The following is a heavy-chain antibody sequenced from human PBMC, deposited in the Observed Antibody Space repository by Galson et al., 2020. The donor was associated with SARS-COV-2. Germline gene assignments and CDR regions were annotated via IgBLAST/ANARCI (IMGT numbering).Heavy chain of an antibody. CDR1: GFSLSTSGVG. Sequence: SGPTLVKPTQTLTLTCTFSGFSLSTSGVGVGWIRQPPGKALEWLALIYWDDDKRYSPSLKSRLTITKDTPKNQVVLTMTNMDPVETATYYGAHRLPTAEFDYWGQGTLVTVSS. CDR3: AHRLPTAEFDY. CDR2: IYWDDDK. V-gene: IGHV2-5*02. J-gene: IGHJ4*02. D-gene: IGHD4-17*01.